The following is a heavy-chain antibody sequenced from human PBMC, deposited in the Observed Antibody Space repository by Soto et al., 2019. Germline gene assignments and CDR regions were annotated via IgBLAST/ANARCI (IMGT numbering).Heavy chain of an antibody. V-gene: IGHV3-30*18. J-gene: IGHJ4*02. CDR3: AQARGDNNRLIYVY. Sequence: PGGSLRLSCAASGFTFGNYGMHWVRQAPGKGLEWVAAISFDGNREYYANSVRGRFTISRDNLKNTLYLQSNSLRVEDTAVYFCAQARGDNNRLIYVYWGQLTLVTVCS. D-gene: IGHD2-21*02. CDR1: GFTFGNYG. CDR2: ISFDGNRE.